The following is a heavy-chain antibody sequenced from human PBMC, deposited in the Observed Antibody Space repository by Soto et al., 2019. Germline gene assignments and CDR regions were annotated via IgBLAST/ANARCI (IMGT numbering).Heavy chain of an antibody. D-gene: IGHD1-7*01. CDR3: ASRDPGTSVDY. V-gene: IGHV4-4*02. CDR2: IYRTGST. Sequence: SETLSLTCAVSGGSFTSNNWWTWVRQPPGQGLEWIGEIYRTGSTNCNPSLKSRVTISLDKSENQFSLKVTSLTAADTAVYYCASRDPGTSVDYWGQGTLVTVSS. CDR1: GGSFTSNNW. J-gene: IGHJ4*02.